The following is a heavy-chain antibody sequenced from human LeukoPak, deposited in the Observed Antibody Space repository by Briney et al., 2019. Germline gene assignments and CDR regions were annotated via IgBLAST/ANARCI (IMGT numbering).Heavy chain of an antibody. Sequence: SETLSLTCTVSGGSISSSSYYWGWIRQPPGKGLEWIGYIYYSGSTNYNPSLKSRVTISVDTSKNQFSLKLSSVTAADTAVYYCARGFRNVDYWGQGTLVTVSS. CDR3: ARGFRNVDY. J-gene: IGHJ4*02. CDR2: IYYSGST. V-gene: IGHV4-61*05. D-gene: IGHD1-1*01. CDR1: GGSISSSSYY.